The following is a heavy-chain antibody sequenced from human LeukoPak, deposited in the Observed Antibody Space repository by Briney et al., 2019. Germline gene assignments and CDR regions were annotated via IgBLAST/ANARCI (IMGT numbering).Heavy chain of an antibody. J-gene: IGHJ4*02. D-gene: IGHD3-22*01. Sequence: GGSLRLSCAASGFTFSSYGMNWVRQAPGKGLEWVSYISRSSSTIYYADSVKGRFTISRDNAKNSLYLQVNSLRAEDTAVYYCARDLSEWNSSGYSYYDYWGQGTLVTVSS. CDR1: GFTFSSYG. V-gene: IGHV3-48*01. CDR2: ISRSSSTI. CDR3: ARDLSEWNSSGYSYYDY.